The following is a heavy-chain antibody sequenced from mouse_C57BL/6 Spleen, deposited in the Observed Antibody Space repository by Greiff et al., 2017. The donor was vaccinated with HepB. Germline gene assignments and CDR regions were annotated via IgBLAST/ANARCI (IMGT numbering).Heavy chain of an antibody. CDR2: IHPNSGST. CDR3: GGGLRDGYYYDY. Sequence: VQLQQPGAELVKPGASVKLSCKASGYTFTSYWMHWVKQRPGQGLEWIGMIHPNSGSTNYNEKFKSKATLTVDKSSSTAYMQLSSLTSEDSAVYYCGGGLRDGYYYDYWGPGTTLTVSS. D-gene: IGHD3-3*01. J-gene: IGHJ2*01. V-gene: IGHV1-64*01. CDR1: GYTFTSYW.